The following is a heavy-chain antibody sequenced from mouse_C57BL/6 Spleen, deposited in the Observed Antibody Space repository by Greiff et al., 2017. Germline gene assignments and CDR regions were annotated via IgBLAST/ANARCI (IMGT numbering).Heavy chain of an antibody. J-gene: IGHJ3*01. Sequence: QVQLQQSGAELARPGASVKLSCKASGYTFTSYGISWVKQRTGQGLEWIGEIYPRSGNTYYNEKFKGKATLTADKSSSTAYMELRSLTSEDSAVYFCARGYYDYDGFAYWGQGTLVTVSA. D-gene: IGHD2-4*01. V-gene: IGHV1-81*01. CDR3: ARGYYDYDGFAY. CDR2: IYPRSGNT. CDR1: GYTFTSYG.